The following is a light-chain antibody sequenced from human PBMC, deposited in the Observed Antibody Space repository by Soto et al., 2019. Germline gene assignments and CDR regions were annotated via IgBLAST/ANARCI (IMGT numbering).Light chain of an antibody. V-gene: IGKV3-20*01. CDR1: QSVYNLY. CDR3: QQYDISPYT. J-gene: IGKJ2*01. Sequence: EIVLTQSPGSLSLSPGETATLSCRASQSVYNLYLAWYQQRPGQAPRLLIHGTSSRATGIADRFSGSGSETDFTLTISRLEPEDSAVYFFQQYDISPYTFGQGTKLEIK. CDR2: GTS.